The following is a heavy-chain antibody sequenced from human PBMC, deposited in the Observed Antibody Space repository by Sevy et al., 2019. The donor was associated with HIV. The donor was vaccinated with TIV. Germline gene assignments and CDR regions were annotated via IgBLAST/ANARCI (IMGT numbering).Heavy chain of an antibody. CDR3: ARDVAFTTEYSYGMDV. D-gene: IGHD4-17*01. Sequence: GGSLRLSCAASGFMFSSYSVHWVRQAPGKGLEWVAVISYAGSIKYYADSVKGRFTISRDNSKNTLYLQMNSLRAEDTAVYYCARDVAFTTEYSYGMDVWGQGTTVTVSS. CDR2: ISYAGSIK. V-gene: IGHV3-30-3*01. CDR1: GFMFSSYS. J-gene: IGHJ6*02.